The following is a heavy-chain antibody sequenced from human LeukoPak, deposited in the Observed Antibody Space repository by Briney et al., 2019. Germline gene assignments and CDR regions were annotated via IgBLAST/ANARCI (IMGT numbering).Heavy chain of an antibody. CDR2: IDASYSYT. CDR1: GYGFTRYR. CDR3: ARHIRAYSGNDLYYYYGMDV. J-gene: IGHJ6*02. Sequence: GGSLMTSRNGSGYGFTRYRLRWVRQMPGEGVEGVGEIDASYSYTKYSPSFKGHVTISADKSISTAYLQCSSLKASDTAMYYCARHIRAYSGNDLYYYYGMDVWGQGTTVTVSS. V-gene: IGHV5-10-1*01. D-gene: IGHD5-12*01.